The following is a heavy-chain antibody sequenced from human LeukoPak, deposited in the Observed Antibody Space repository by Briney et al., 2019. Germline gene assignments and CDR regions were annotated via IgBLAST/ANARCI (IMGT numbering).Heavy chain of an antibody. CDR1: GGSISSYY. V-gene: IGHV4-59*01. Sequence: SETLSLTCTVSGGSISSYYWSWIRQPPGKGLEWIGYIYYSGSTNYNPSLKSRVTISVDTSKNQFSLKLSSVTAADTAVYYCARVHGGKDAFDIWGQGTMVTVSS. J-gene: IGHJ3*02. CDR2: IYYSGST. D-gene: IGHD4-23*01. CDR3: ARVHGGKDAFDI.